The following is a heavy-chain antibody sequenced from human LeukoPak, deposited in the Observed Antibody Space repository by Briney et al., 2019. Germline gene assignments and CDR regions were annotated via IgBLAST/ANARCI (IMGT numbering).Heavy chain of an antibody. CDR1: GFTLSSYG. J-gene: IGHJ4*02. CDR2: ISHTGGST. D-gene: IGHD6-19*01. V-gene: IGHV3-23*01. Sequence: GGSLRLSCAASGFTLSSYGLSWVRQAPGKGLEWVSGISHTGGSTYYADSVKGRFTISRDNSKNTVYVEVNSLRAEDTAVYYCAKDANRTSGWYYFESWGQGTLVTVSS. CDR3: AKDANRTSGWYYFES.